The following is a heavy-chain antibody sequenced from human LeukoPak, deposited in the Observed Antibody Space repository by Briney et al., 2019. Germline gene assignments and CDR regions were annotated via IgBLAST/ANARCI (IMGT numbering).Heavy chain of an antibody. CDR3: AKGLDTVTTRDAFDV. J-gene: IGHJ3*01. Sequence: GGSLRLSCAASGFTFSRYGMHWVRQAPGKGLEWVSVISYDGSNEHYADSVKGRFTISRDNSNNTLSLQMNSLRAEDTAFYYCAKGLDTVTTRDAFDVWGQGTMVTVSS. CDR1: GFTFSRYG. CDR2: ISYDGSNE. V-gene: IGHV3-30*18. D-gene: IGHD4-17*01.